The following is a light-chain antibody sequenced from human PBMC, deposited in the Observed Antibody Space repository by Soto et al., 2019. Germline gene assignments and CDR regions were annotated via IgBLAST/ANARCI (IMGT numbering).Light chain of an antibody. CDR3: QQYGSSPLT. CDR2: NAS. V-gene: IGKV3-20*01. CDR1: QSVDTTY. Sequence: EVVLTQSPGTLSLSPGERVTLSCRASQSVDTTYLAWYQQRPGQAPRLLIYNASSRATGIPDRFSGSGSGTHFTLTIIRLEPEDFAVYYCQQYGSSPLTFGGGTKVEIK. J-gene: IGKJ4*01.